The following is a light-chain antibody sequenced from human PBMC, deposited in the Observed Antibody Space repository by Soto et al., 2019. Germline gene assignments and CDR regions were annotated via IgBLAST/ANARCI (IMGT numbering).Light chain of an antibody. CDR1: SSDVGTFNL. CDR2: EVT. CDR3: CSYAGTRTSWV. J-gene: IGLJ1*01. Sequence: QSALTQPASVSGFLGQSITMSCTGSSSDVGTFNLVSWFQQHPGKAPKLLIFEVTKRPSVVSDRFSGSKSGNTASLTISGLQAEDEADYHCCSYAGTRTSWVFGTGTKLTVL. V-gene: IGLV2-23*02.